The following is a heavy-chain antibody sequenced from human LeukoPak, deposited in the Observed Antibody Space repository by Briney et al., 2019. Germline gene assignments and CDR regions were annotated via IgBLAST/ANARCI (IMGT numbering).Heavy chain of an antibody. CDR1: GFTFSSYG. CDR3: ARDRTRWLQLSEFGY. CDR2: IWYDGSNK. Sequence: PGGSLRLSCAASGFTFSSYGMPWVCQAPGKGLEWVAVIWYDGSNKYYADSVKGRFTISRDNSKNTLYLQMNSLRAEDTAVYYCARDRTRWLQLSEFGYWGQGTLVTVSS. V-gene: IGHV3-33*01. J-gene: IGHJ4*02. D-gene: IGHD5-12*01.